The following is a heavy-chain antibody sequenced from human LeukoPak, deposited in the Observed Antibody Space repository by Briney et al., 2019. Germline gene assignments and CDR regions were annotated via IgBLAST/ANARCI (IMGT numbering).Heavy chain of an antibody. CDR3: ARGLSHCSGASCSLI. D-gene: IGHD2-15*01. V-gene: IGHV3-53*01. Sequence: GGSLRLSCAASGFIVSNNYMSWVRQAPGKGLEWVSVIYSVGHTYYADSVKGRFTISRDNSKNTLYLQMNGLSAEDTAVYYCARGLSHCSGASCSLIWGRGTLVTVSP. CDR1: GFIVSNNY. J-gene: IGHJ4*02. CDR2: IYSVGHT.